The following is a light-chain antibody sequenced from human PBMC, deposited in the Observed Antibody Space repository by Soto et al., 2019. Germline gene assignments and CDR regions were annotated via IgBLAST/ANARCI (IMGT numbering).Light chain of an antibody. CDR2: GAS. CDR3: QQYNNWPEKT. Sequence: EIVMTQSPATLSVSPGERATLSCRASQSVSSNLAWYQQKPGQAPRLLIYGASIRATGIPARFSGSGSGTEFTLTISSLQSEDFAVYYCQQYNNWPEKTFGQGTKVDI. J-gene: IGKJ1*01. V-gene: IGKV3D-15*01. CDR1: QSVSSN.